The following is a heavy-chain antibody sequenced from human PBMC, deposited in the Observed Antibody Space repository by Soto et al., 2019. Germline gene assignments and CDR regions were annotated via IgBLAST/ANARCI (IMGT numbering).Heavy chain of an antibody. CDR2: ISGSGGST. CDR3: ARVLGNYYDSSGPSDAFDI. V-gene: IGHV3-23*01. J-gene: IGHJ3*02. D-gene: IGHD3-22*01. Sequence: PGGSLRLSCAASGFTFSSYAMSWVRQAPGKGLEWVSAISGSGGSTYYADSVKGRFTISRDNSKNTLYLQMNSLRAEDTAVYYCARVLGNYYDSSGPSDAFDIWGQGTMVTVSS. CDR1: GFTFSSYA.